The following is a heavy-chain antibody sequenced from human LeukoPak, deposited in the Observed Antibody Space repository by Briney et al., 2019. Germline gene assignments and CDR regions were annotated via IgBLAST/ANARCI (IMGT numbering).Heavy chain of an antibody. CDR1: GDSVSSNSAA. J-gene: IGHJ4*02. D-gene: IGHD4-17*01. CDR3: ARGRSYEYGDYDY. Sequence: SQTLSLTCAISGDSVSSNSAAWNWIRQSPSRGLEWLGRTYYRSKWYNDYAVSVKSRITINPDTSKNQFSLNLNSVTAADTATYYCARGRSYEYGDYDYWGQGTLVTVSS. CDR2: TYYRSKWYN. V-gene: IGHV6-1*01.